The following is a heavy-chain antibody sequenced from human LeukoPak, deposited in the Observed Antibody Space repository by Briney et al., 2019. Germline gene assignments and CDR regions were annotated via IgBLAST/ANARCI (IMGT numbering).Heavy chain of an antibody. Sequence: GGSLRLSGAASGFTFSSYGMHWVRQAPGKGLEWVAVIWYDGSNKYYADSVKGRFTISRDNSKNTLYLQMNSLRAEDTAVYYCAKVKYSYGSGIVDYWGQGTLVTVSS. CDR2: IWYDGSNK. CDR1: GFTFSSYG. CDR3: AKVKYSYGSGIVDY. D-gene: IGHD5-18*01. V-gene: IGHV3-33*06. J-gene: IGHJ4*02.